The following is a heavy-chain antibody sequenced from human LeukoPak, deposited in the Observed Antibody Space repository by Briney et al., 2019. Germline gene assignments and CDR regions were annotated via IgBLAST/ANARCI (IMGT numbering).Heavy chain of an antibody. CDR2: IKQDGGEK. CDR3: ARAWRIAVAGTKRSDAFDI. D-gene: IGHD6-19*01. J-gene: IGHJ3*02. CDR1: GFNFSSYW. V-gene: IGHV3-7*01. Sequence: GGSLRLSCAASGFNFSSYWMNWVRQAPGKGLEWVANIKQDGGEKYYVDSVKDRFTISRDNAKNSLYLQMNSLRAEDTAVYYCARAWRIAVAGTKRSDAFDIWGQGTMVTVSS.